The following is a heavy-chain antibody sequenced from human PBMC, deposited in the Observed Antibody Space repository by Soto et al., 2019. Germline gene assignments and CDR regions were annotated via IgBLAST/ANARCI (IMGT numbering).Heavy chain of an antibody. CDR1: GFTFSSYS. V-gene: IGHV3-21*01. D-gene: IGHD5-18*01. J-gene: IGHJ4*02. Sequence: GGSLRLSCAASGFTFSSYSMNWVRQAPGKGLEWVSSISSSSSYIYYADLVKGRFTISRDNAKNSLYPQMNSLRAEDTAVYYYARDQPGYSYGYGLGYWGQGTLVTVSS. CDR2: ISSSSSYI. CDR3: ARDQPGYSYGYGLGY.